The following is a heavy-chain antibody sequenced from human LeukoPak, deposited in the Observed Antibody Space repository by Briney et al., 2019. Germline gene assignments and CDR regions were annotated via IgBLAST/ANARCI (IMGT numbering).Heavy chain of an antibody. CDR3: AKEIDILTGEYYFDY. CDR1: GFTFDDYA. J-gene: IGHJ4*02. V-gene: IGHV3-9*01. Sequence: GRSLRLSCAASGFTFDDYAMHWVRQAPGKGLEWVSGISWNSGSIGYADSVKGRFTISRDNAKNSLYPQMNSLRAEDTALYYCAKEIDILTGEYYFDYWGQGTLVTVSS. CDR2: ISWNSGSI. D-gene: IGHD3-9*01.